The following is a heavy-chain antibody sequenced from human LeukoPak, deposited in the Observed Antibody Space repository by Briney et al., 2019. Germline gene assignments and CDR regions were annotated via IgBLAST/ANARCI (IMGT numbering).Heavy chain of an antibody. D-gene: IGHD2-2*01. V-gene: IGHV3-9*01. CDR2: ISWNSGSI. J-gene: IGHJ6*04. CDR1: GFTFDDYA. CDR3: AKDRRRYCSSTSCYDVMDV. Sequence: PGRSLRLSCAASGFTFDDYAMHWVRQAPGKGLEWVSGISWNSGSIGYADSVKGRFTITRDNAKNSLYLQMNSLRAEDTALYYCAKDRRRYCSSTSCYDVMDVWGKGTTVTVSS.